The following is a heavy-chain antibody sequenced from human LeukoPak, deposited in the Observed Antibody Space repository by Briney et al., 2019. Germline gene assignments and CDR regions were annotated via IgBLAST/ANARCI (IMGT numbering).Heavy chain of an antibody. J-gene: IGHJ4*02. CDR1: GFTFSSYA. Sequence: PGGSLRLSCAASGFTFSSYAMHWVRQAPGKGLEYVSTISNDGGSTYYANSVKGRFTISRDNSKNTLYLQMNSLRAEDTAVYYCAADWPLDYWGQGTLVTVSS. CDR2: ISNDGGST. V-gene: IGHV3-64*01. CDR3: AADWPLDY. D-gene: IGHD3/OR15-3a*01.